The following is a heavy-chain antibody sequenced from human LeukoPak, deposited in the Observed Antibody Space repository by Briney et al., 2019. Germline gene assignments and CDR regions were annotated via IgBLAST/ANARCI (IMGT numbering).Heavy chain of an antibody. J-gene: IGHJ4*02. CDR2: TNHSGST. V-gene: IGHV4-34*01. D-gene: IGHD6-19*01. CDR1: GGSFSGYY. CDR3: ARVGGWYSSGWYDY. Sequence: PSETLSLTCAVYGGSFSGYYWSWIRQPPGKGLEWIGETNHSGSTNYNPSLKSRVTISVDTSKNQFSLKLSSVTAADTAVYYCARVGGWYSSGWYDYWGQGTLVTVSS.